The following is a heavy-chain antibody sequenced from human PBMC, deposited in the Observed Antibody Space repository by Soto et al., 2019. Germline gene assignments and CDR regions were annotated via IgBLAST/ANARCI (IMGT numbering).Heavy chain of an antibody. D-gene: IGHD2-2*03. J-gene: IGHJ4*02. CDR1: GFTFSDFA. CDR2: IYGGGNGP. CDR3: AGMEGMDPWAYSFDY. Sequence: EVQVLESGGGLVQPGGSLRLSCAATGFTFSDFAMSWVRQAPGKGLEWVSRIYGGGNGPHYADSVKGRVTISRDNSKNKLYLQMDSLRAEDTAVYYCAGMEGMDPWAYSFDYWGQGTLVTVSS. V-gene: IGHV3-23*01.